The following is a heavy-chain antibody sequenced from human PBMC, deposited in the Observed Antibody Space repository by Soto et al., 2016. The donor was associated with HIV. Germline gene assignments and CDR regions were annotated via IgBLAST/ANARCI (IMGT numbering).Heavy chain of an antibody. CDR3: ARGGSIWYTSGQGSWFDP. CDR1: GGTFNSYA. CDR2: IIPIFNIV. Sequence: QVQLVQSGAEVKKPGSSVKVSCKASGGTFNSYAISWVRQAPGHGLEWMAMIIPIFNIVDYAQNFQGRVTVTADKSTNTAYMELSTLRSEDTAVYYCARGGSIWYTSGQGSWFDPWGQGTLVTVSS. V-gene: IGHV1-69*09. J-gene: IGHJ5*02. D-gene: IGHD6-19*01.